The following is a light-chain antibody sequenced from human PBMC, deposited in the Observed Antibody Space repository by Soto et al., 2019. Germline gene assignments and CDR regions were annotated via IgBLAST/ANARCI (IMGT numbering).Light chain of an antibody. CDR2: LERSGNY. CDR1: SGHNSYI. J-gene: IGLJ2*01. V-gene: IGLV4-60*02. CDR3: ETWDSTTHRV. Sequence: QLVLTQSSSASASLGSSVKLTCTLSSGHNSYIIAWHQQQPGKAPRYLMKLERSGNYNKGSGVPDRFSGSSSGADRYLTISNLQFEDEADYYCETWDSTTHRVFGGGTKLTVL.